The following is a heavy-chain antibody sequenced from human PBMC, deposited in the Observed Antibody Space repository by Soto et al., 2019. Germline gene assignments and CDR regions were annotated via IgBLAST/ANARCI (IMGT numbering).Heavy chain of an antibody. J-gene: IGHJ5*02. CDR1: AISFNTYG. D-gene: IGHD1-26*01. V-gene: IGHV3-23*01. Sequence: GGSLRLSCAASAISFNTYGVTWVRQAPGKGLEWVSTVTVTGGSTYYADSVKGRFTISRDNSKSTVYLELNNLSAEDTAVYHCAKNQGVELVPLATVDWFDPWGQGSVVTVSS. CDR3: AKNQGVELVPLATVDWFDP. CDR2: VTVTGGST.